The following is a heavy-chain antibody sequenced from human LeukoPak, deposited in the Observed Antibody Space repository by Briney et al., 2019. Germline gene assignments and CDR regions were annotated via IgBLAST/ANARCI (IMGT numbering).Heavy chain of an antibody. Sequence: PGGSLRLSCAASGFTVSTNYMNWVRQAPGKGLEWVSVVYYDGGTYYADSVKGRFTISRDSSKNTLYLQMNSLRGEDTAVYYCASPGYCSGSSCYSGYFQHWGQGTLVTVSS. D-gene: IGHD2-15*01. CDR3: ASPGYCSGSSCYSGYFQH. CDR1: GFTVSTNY. V-gene: IGHV3-53*01. CDR2: VYYDGGT. J-gene: IGHJ1*01.